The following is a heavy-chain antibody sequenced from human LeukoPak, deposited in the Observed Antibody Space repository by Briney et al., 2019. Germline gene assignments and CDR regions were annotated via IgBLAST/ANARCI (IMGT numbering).Heavy chain of an antibody. Sequence: GGSLRLSCAASGFTFSDYYLSWIRQAPGKGLEWVSYISRDGTTIYYADSVKGRFTISRDNAKNSLFLQMNSLRAEDTAVYYCARRAGAYSHPYDYWGQGTLVTVSS. CDR3: ARRAGAYSHPYDY. CDR2: ISRDGTTI. CDR1: GFTFSDYY. J-gene: IGHJ4*02. V-gene: IGHV3-11*01. D-gene: IGHD4/OR15-4a*01.